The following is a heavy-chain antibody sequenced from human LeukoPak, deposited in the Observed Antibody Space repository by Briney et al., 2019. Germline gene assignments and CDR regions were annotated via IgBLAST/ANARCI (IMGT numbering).Heavy chain of an antibody. V-gene: IGHV4-61*01. CDR1: GGSVSSGSYY. CDR3: ARVNTAMALLDY. D-gene: IGHD5-18*01. Sequence: PSETLSLTCTVSGGSVSSGSYYWDWIRQPPGKGLEWIGYIYYSESTSYNPSLKSRVTMSVDTSKNQFSLKLSSVTAVDTAVYYCARVNTAMALLDYWGQGTLVTVSS. CDR2: IYYSEST. J-gene: IGHJ4*02.